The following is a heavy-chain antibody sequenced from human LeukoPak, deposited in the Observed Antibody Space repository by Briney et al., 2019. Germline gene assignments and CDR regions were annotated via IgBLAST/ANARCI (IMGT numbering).Heavy chain of an antibody. J-gene: IGHJ6*03. D-gene: IGHD6-13*01. CDR1: GFTFSRYS. CDR3: AIDAQELVPDGYFYYMDV. V-gene: IGHV3-21*01. Sequence: PGGSLRLSCAGSGFTFSRYSMNWFRQAPGKGLERVSSISSRSTNIFYADSVKGQFTISRDNAKNSLYLQMNSLGAEDTAVYYCAIDAQELVPDGYFYYMDVWGKGTTVTVSS. CDR2: ISSRSTNI.